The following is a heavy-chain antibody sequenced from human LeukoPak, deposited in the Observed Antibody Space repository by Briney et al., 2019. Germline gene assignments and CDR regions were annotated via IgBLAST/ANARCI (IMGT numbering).Heavy chain of an antibody. D-gene: IGHD2-15*01. V-gene: IGHV1-69*01. Sequence: SVKVSCKASGGTFSSYAISWVRQAPGRGLEWTGGIIPIFGTANYAQKFQGRVTITADESTSTAYMELSSLRSEDTAVYYCARDPPGLSTPCFQHWGQGTLVTVSS. CDR1: GGTFSSYA. CDR3: ARDPPGLSTPCFQH. J-gene: IGHJ1*01. CDR2: IIPIFGTA.